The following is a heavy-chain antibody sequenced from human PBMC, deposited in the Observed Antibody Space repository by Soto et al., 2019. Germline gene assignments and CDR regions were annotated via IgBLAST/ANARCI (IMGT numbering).Heavy chain of an antibody. V-gene: IGHV4-61*01. J-gene: IGHJ6*02. CDR3: ARDGHGMDV. Sequence: SETLSLTCTVSGGAVSSGSYQWTWIRQPPGKGLEWIGYIHVSGSTNDNPSLKGRVTMSIDTSKNQFSLKLSSVTAADTAVYYCARDGHGMDVWGQGTKVTVSS. CDR2: IHVSGST. CDR1: GGAVSSGSYQ.